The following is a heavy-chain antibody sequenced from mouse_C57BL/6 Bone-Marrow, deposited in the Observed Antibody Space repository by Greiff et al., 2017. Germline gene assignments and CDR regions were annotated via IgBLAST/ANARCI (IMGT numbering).Heavy chain of an antibody. Sequence: QVQLQQPGAELVRPGTSVKLSCKASGYTFTSYWMHWVKQRPGQGLEWIGVIDPSDSYTNYNQKFKGKATLTVDTSSSTAYMQLSSLTSEDSAVYYCARDYYSSSYVYWYFDVWGTGTTVTVSS. D-gene: IGHD1-1*01. V-gene: IGHV1-59*01. CDR2: IDPSDSYT. J-gene: IGHJ1*03. CDR1: GYTFTSYW. CDR3: ARDYYSSSYVYWYFDV.